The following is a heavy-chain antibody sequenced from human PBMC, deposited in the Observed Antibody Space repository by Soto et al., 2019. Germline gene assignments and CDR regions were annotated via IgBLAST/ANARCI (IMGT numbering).Heavy chain of an antibody. V-gene: IGHV4-59*01. J-gene: IGHJ6*03. D-gene: IGHD3-10*01. CDR3: ARVLGLGTMVRAKYYYYYYMDV. CDR2: IYYSGST. CDR1: GGSISSYY. Sequence: KPSETLSLTCTVSGGSISSYYWDWIRQPPGKGLEWIGYIYYSGSTNYNPSLKSRVTISVDTSKNQFSLKLSSVTAADTAVYYCARVLGLGTMVRAKYYYYYYMDVWRKGTTVTVSS.